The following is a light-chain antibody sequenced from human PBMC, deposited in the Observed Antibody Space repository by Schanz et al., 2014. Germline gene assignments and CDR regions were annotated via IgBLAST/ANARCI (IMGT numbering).Light chain of an antibody. CDR1: QSVSSSY. Sequence: EIVMTQSPVTLSVSPGEGATLSCRASQSVSSSYLAWYQQKPGLAPRLLIYDASRRATGIPARFSGSGSGTDFTLTISRLEPEDFAVYYCQQYGNSVRTFGQGTKLEIK. CDR2: DAS. V-gene: IGKV3D-20*01. J-gene: IGKJ2*01. CDR3: QQYGNSVRT.